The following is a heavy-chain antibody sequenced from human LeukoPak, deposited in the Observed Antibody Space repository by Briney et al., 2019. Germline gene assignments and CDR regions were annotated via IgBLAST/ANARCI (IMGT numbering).Heavy chain of an antibody. CDR3: ARDGLSLYYDSSGSFDY. D-gene: IGHD3-22*01. Sequence: GASVKVSCKASGYTFTSYYMHWVRQAPGQGLERMGIINPSGGSTSYAQKFQGRVTMTRDTSTSTVYMELSSLRSEDTAVYYCARDGLSLYYDSSGSFDYWGQGTLVTVSS. CDR1: GYTFTSYY. CDR2: INPSGGST. V-gene: IGHV1-46*01. J-gene: IGHJ4*02.